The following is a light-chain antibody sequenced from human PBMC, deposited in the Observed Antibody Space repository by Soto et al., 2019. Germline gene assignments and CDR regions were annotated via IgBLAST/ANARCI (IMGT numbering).Light chain of an antibody. Sequence: QSVLTQPPSVSGAPGQRVTISCTGNTSNIGAGYDVHWYQQVPGTAPKLLIYGNTNRPSGVPDRFSGSKSGTSASLAITGLQAEDEADYYCQSYDSSLSGYVVFGGGTQLTVL. V-gene: IGLV1-40*01. CDR3: QSYDSSLSGYVV. J-gene: IGLJ2*01. CDR2: GNT. CDR1: TSNIGAGYD.